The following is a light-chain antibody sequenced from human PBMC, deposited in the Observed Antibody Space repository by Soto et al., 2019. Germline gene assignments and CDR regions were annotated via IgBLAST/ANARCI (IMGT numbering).Light chain of an antibody. CDR2: AAS. V-gene: IGKV1-8*01. CDR3: QQYYSSPFT. J-gene: IGKJ3*01. Sequence: AIRMTQSPSSFSASTGDRVTITCRASQGVGSNLAWYQQNPGKAPKLLIYAASTLQSGVPSRFSGSESGTDFTLTISCLQSEDFATYYCQQYYSSPFTFGPGTKVEIK. CDR1: QGVGSN.